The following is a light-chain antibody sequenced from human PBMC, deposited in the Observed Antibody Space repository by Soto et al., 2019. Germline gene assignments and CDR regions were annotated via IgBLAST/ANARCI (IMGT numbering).Light chain of an antibody. Sequence: DIQMTQSPSSLSASVGDRVTITCRASQDISNYLNWYQQRPGKAPKLLIYDASNLERRVPSRFSGTGSGTHFTFAITSLQPEDVATYYCQQSDSLPITFGQGTRLEI. CDR2: DAS. CDR3: QQSDSLPIT. J-gene: IGKJ5*01. CDR1: QDISNY. V-gene: IGKV1-33*01.